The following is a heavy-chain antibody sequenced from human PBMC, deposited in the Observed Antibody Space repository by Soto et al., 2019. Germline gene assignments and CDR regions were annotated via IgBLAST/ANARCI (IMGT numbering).Heavy chain of an antibody. V-gene: IGHV4-30-4*01. CDR1: GGSISSGDYY. CDR3: ARVITMVRGVIDWFDP. CDR2: IYYSGST. J-gene: IGHJ5*02. Sequence: LSLTCTVSGGSISSGDYYWSWIRQPPGKGLEWIGYIYYSGSTYYNPSLKSRVTISVDTSKNQFSLKLSSVTAADTAVYYCARVITMVRGVIDWFDPWGQGTLVTVSS. D-gene: IGHD3-10*01.